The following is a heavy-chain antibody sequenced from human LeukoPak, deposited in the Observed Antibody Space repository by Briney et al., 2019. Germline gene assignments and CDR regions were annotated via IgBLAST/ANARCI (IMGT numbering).Heavy chain of an antibody. CDR3: ARDHNYYYYYMDV. D-gene: IGHD5-24*01. J-gene: IGHJ6*03. Sequence: GASVKVSFKASGYTFTSYGISWVRQAPGQGLEWMGWISAYNGNTNYAQKLQGRATMTTDTSTSTAYMELRSLRSDDTAVYYCARDHNYYYYYMDVWGKGTTVTVSS. V-gene: IGHV1-18*01. CDR1: GYTFTSYG. CDR2: ISAYNGNT.